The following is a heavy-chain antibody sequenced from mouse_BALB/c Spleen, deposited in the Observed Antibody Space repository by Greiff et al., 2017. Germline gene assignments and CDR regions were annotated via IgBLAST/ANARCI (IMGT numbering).Heavy chain of an antibody. CDR1: GFSLTSYG. D-gene: IGHD2-14*01. V-gene: IGHV2-9*02. CDR3: ARDHYRYGGYYAMDY. CDR2: IWAGGST. J-gene: IGHJ4*01. Sequence: QVQLQQPGPGLVAPSQSLSITCTVSGFSLTSYGVHWVRQPPGKGLEWLGVIWAGGSTNYNSALMSRLSISKDNSKSQVFLKMNSLQTDDTAMYYCARDHYRYGGYYAMDYWGQGTSVTVSS.